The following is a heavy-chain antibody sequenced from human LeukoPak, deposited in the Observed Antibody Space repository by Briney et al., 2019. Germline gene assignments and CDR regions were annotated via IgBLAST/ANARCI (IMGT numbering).Heavy chain of an antibody. D-gene: IGHD6-6*01. CDR3: ARDIAARPFDY. CDR1: GFTFSSYG. J-gene: IGHJ4*02. CDR2: IKQDGSEK. Sequence: GGSLRLSCAASGFTFSSYGMHWVRQAPGEGLEGVANIKQDGSEKYYVDSVKGRFTISRDNAKNSLYLQMNSLRAEDTAVYYCARDIAARPFDYWGQGTLVTVSS. V-gene: IGHV3-7*01.